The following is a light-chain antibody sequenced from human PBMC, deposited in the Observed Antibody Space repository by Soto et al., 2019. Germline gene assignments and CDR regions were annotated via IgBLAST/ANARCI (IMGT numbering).Light chain of an antibody. CDR3: QEYNAWPPGT. CDR2: DAS. CDR1: QSVKNH. Sequence: TQSTATLSASSGEGITLSCRASQSVKNHLAWYQHRPGQAPRLLFYDASIRATGIPARFSAGGSGTEFTLVISSLQSEDAAVYYCQEYNAWPPGTFGQGTKVEIK. J-gene: IGKJ1*01. V-gene: IGKV3D-15*01.